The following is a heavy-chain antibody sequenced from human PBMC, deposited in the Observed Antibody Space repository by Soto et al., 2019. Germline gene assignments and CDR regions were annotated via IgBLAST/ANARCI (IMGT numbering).Heavy chain of an antibody. J-gene: IGHJ4*02. CDR1: GGPISSGGYY. CDR3: ARLDYTTSCAY. Sequence: TSETLSLTCAVSGGPISSGGYYWSWIRQHPGKGLEWIGYIYYSGSTYYNPSLKSRVAISVDTSKKQFSLKVISVIAVDTALYYCARLDYTTSCAYWGQGTLVTVSS. D-gene: IGHD2-2*01. V-gene: IGHV4-39*01. CDR2: IYYSGST.